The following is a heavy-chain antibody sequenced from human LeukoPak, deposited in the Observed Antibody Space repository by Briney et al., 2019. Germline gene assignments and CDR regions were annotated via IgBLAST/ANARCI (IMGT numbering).Heavy chain of an antibody. CDR1: GFTFSSYS. CDR2: ISSSSSYI. J-gene: IGHJ4*02. V-gene: IGHV3-21*01. CDR3: ARDEGGTFDY. Sequence: GGSLRLSCAASGFTFSSYSMNWVRQAPGKGLEWVSSISSSSSYIYYADSVKGRFTISGDNAKNSLYLQMNSLRAEDTAVYYCARDEGGTFDYWGQGTLVTVSS. D-gene: IGHD2-15*01.